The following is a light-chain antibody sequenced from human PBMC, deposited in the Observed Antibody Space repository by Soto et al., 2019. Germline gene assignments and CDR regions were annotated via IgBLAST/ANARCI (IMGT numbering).Light chain of an antibody. CDR3: QQYGTSTLRT. V-gene: IGKV3-20*01. CDR2: ASS. Sequence: EIVLTQSPGTLSLSPGERATLSCRASQSINNNYLAWYHQKPGQAPRLVIYASSSRAAGIPDRFSGSGSGTDFTLTINRLEPEDFAVSYCQQYGTSTLRTFGGGTQVEIK. CDR1: QSINNNY. J-gene: IGKJ4*01.